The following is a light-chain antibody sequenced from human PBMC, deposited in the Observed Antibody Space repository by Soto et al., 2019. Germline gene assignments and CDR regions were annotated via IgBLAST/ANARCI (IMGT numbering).Light chain of an antibody. CDR2: EVT. V-gene: IGLV2-23*02. CDR1: RSDVGSYNS. CDR3: FSYAGDSTWV. Sequence: QSALTQPASVSGSPGESITISCTGTRSDVGSYNSIAWYQQHPGEAPRVMIFEVTKRPSGISNRFSGSKSGSTASLTISGLQAEDEADYFCFSYAGDSTWVFGGGTKVTVL. J-gene: IGLJ3*02.